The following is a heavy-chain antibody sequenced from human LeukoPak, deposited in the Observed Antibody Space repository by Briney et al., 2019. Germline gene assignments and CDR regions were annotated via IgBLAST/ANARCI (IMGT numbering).Heavy chain of an antibody. V-gene: IGHV3-48*03. D-gene: IGHD3-16*01. CDR2: ISDHGKSR. J-gene: IGHJ4*02. CDR3: ASTYYDYVWGSN. CDR1: GFTFSDYE. Sequence: GGSLRLSCVASGFTFSDYEMNWVRQTPGTGLEWVSYISDHGKSRNYADSVKGRFTISRDNAKNSLYLQMNSLRDEDTAVYYCASTYYDYVWGSNWGQGTLVTVSS.